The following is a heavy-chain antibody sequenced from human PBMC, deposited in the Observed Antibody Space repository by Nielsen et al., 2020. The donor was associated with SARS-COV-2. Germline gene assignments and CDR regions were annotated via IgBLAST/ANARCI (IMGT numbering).Heavy chain of an antibody. J-gene: IGHJ4*02. V-gene: IGHV3-23*01. CDR2: ISGSGGST. D-gene: IGHD6-13*01. CDR1: AFTFSTYW. Sequence: GESLKISCAASAFTFSTYWMHWVRQAPGKGLEWVSAISGSGGSTYYADSVKGRFTISRDNSKNTLYLQMNSLRAEDTAVYYCAKRLYSSSYNGYNFDYWGQGTLVTVSS. CDR3: AKRLYSSSYNGYNFDY.